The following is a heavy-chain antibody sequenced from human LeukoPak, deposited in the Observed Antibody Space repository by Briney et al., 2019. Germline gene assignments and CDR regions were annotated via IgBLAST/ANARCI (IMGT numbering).Heavy chain of an antibody. CDR3: TSPPSSGLYYFDY. CDR1: GFTFSDHY. V-gene: IGHV3-72*01. J-gene: IGHJ4*02. CDR2: IRNKGKSYTT. D-gene: IGHD6-19*01. Sequence: GSLRLSCAASGFTFSDHYMDWVRQAPGKGLEWLGRIRNKGKSYTTEYAASVKGRFTISRDDSKSSLYLQMNSLKTEDTAVYYCTSPPSSGLYYFDYWGQGTLVTVSS.